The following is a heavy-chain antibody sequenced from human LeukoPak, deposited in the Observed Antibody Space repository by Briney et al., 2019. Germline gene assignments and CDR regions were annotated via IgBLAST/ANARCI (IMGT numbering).Heavy chain of an antibody. Sequence: ASVKVSCKASGYTFTGYYMHWVRQAPGQGLEWMGRINPNSGGTNYAQKFQGRVTMTRDTSISTAYMELSRLRSDDTAVYYCARPDSSGWYVRDAFDIWGQGTMVTVSX. CDR2: INPNSGGT. CDR3: ARPDSSGWYVRDAFDI. J-gene: IGHJ3*02. V-gene: IGHV1-2*06. D-gene: IGHD6-19*01. CDR1: GYTFTGYY.